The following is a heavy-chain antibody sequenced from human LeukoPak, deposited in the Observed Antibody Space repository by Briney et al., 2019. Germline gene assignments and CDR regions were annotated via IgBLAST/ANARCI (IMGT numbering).Heavy chain of an antibody. D-gene: IGHD3-22*01. J-gene: IGHJ4*02. V-gene: IGHV4-59*08. CDR3: AKVSDRDSSGYYWGFEY. CDR1: SGSISGYY. CDR2: IYYSGST. Sequence: SETLSLTCTVSSGSISGYYWSWIRQPPGKGLECIGYIYYSGSTNYNPSLKSRVTISVDTSRNQFSLKLTSVTAADTAVYYCAKVSDRDSSGYYWGFEYWGQGTLVTVSS.